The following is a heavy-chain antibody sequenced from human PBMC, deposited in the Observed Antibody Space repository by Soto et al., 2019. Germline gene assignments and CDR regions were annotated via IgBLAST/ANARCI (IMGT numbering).Heavy chain of an antibody. CDR3: ARDLRGYSRYDYLDY. D-gene: IGHD5-12*01. Sequence: SETLSLTCTVSGGSISSGGYYWSWIRQHPGKGLEWVGYSYYTGSSYYHPSLKSRVTISVDASKNQLSLRLASVTAADTAVYYCARDLRGYSRYDYLDYWGQGTPVTVSS. CDR2: SYYTGSS. V-gene: IGHV4-31*03. CDR1: GGSISSGGYY. J-gene: IGHJ4*02.